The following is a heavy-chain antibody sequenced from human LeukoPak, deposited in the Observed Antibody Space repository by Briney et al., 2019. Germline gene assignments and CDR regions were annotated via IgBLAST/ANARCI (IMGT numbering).Heavy chain of an antibody. CDR1: GYSFTSYW. D-gene: IGHD1-26*01. CDR2: IYPGVSDT. Sequence: GESLKISCKGSGYSFTSYWIGWVRQVPGKGLEWMGMIYPGVSDTRYSPSFQGQVTISAVKSTSTAYLQWSSLKASDTAMYYCAAEPRYRIDYWGQGTLVTVSS. V-gene: IGHV5-51*01. J-gene: IGHJ4*02. CDR3: AAEPRYRIDY.